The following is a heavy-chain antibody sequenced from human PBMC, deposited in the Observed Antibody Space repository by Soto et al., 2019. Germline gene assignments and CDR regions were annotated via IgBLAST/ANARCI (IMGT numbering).Heavy chain of an antibody. CDR2: INAGNGNT. V-gene: IGHV1-3*01. Sequence: ASVTVSCKASGYTFTSYAMHWVRQAPGQRLEWMGWINAGNGNTKYSQKFQGRVTITRDTSASTAYMELSSLRSEDTAVYYCVRDWTHYDSSGPGDYWGQGTLVTVSS. CDR1: GYTFTSYA. D-gene: IGHD3-22*01. J-gene: IGHJ4*02. CDR3: VRDWTHYDSSGPGDY.